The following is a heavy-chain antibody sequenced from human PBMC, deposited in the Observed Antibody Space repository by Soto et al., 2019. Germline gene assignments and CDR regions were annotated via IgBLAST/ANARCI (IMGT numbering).Heavy chain of an antibody. V-gene: IGHV3-64D*06. Sequence: GGSLRLSCSASGFTFSSYAMHWVRQAPGKGLEYVSAISSNGGSTYYADSVKGRFTISRDNSKNTLYLQMSSLRAEDTAVYYCVLGIVGGIAVAGSFDYWGQGTLVTVSS. J-gene: IGHJ4*02. CDR3: VLGIVGGIAVAGSFDY. CDR2: ISSNGGST. CDR1: GFTFSSYA. D-gene: IGHD6-19*01.